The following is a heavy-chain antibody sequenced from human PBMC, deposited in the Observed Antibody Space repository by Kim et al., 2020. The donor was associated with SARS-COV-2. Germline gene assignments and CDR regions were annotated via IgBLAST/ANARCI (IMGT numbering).Heavy chain of an antibody. J-gene: IGHJ2*01. V-gene: IGHV3-7*01. Sequence: GGSLRLSCAASGFTFSSYWMSWVRQAPGKGLEWVANIKQDGSEKYYVDSVKGRFTISRDNAKNSLYLQMNSLRAEDTAVYYCARDGSRKYWYFDLWGRGTLLTVSS. D-gene: IGHD1-26*01. CDR2: IKQDGSEK. CDR1: GFTFSSYW. CDR3: ARDGSRKYWYFDL.